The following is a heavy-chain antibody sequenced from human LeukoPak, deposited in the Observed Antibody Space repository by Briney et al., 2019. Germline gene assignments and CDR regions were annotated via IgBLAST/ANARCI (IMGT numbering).Heavy chain of an antibody. Sequence: GRSQRLSCAAPGFTFSDYLMRWVRQAPGKGLVWVSRIDLAGEYTTYADSVKGRFTISRDNAKNTLYLQMNSLRAEDTAVYYCASGNSHAFDIWGQGTMVTVSS. J-gene: IGHJ3*02. V-gene: IGHV3-74*01. CDR1: GFTFSDYL. CDR2: IDLAGEYT. CDR3: ASGNSHAFDI.